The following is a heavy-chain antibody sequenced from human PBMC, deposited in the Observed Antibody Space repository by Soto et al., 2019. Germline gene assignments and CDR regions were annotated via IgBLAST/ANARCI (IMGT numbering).Heavy chain of an antibody. CDR3: ARDRGYCSGGSCYYYYYGMDV. CDR2: INPSGGST. V-gene: IGHV1-46*01. Sequence: ASVKVSCKASGYTFTSYYMHLVRQAPGQGLEWMGIINPSGGSTSYAQKFQGRVTMTRDTSTSTVYMELSSLRSEDTAVYYCARDRGYCSGGSCYYYYYGMDVWGQGTTVTVSS. J-gene: IGHJ6*02. D-gene: IGHD2-15*01. CDR1: GYTFTSYY.